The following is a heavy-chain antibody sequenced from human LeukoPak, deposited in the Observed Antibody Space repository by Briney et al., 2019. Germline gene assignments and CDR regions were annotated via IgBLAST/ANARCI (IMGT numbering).Heavy chain of an antibody. J-gene: IGHJ4*02. CDR3: ARVPRYYYDSSGYLDY. D-gene: IGHD3-22*01. CDR2: ISAYNGNT. CDR1: GYTFTSYG. V-gene: IGHV1-18*01. Sequence: ASVKVSXKASGYTFTSYGISWVRQAPGQGLEWMGWISAYNGNTNYAQKLQGRVTMTTDTSTSTAYMELRSLRSDDTAVYYCARVPRYYYDSSGYLDYWGQGTLVTVSS.